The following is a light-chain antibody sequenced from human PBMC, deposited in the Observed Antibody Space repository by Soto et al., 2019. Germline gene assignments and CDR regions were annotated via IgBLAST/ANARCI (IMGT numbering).Light chain of an antibody. CDR2: GAS. CDR3: QQYGSSQYT. Sequence: EIVLTQSPGTLSLSPGERATLSCRASQSVSSSYLAWYQQKPGQAPRLLIYGASSSATGIPDRFSGSGSGTDFTLTISRLEPEDYAVYYCQQYGSSQYTFGQGTKLEIK. CDR1: QSVSSSY. J-gene: IGKJ2*01. V-gene: IGKV3-20*01.